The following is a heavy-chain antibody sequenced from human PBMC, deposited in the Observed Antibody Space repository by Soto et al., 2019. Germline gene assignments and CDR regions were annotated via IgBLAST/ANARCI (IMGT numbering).Heavy chain of an antibody. CDR3: ARRVVVVGNNWFDP. CDR1: GGSISSSSYY. J-gene: IGHJ5*02. V-gene: IGHV4-39*01. Sequence: LSLNCTVSGGSISSSSYYWGWIRQPPGKGLEWIGSTYYSGSTYYNPSLKSRVTISVDTSKNQFSLKLSSVTAADTAVYYCARRVVVVGNNWFDPWGQGTLVTVSS. D-gene: IGHD2-15*01. CDR2: TYYSGST.